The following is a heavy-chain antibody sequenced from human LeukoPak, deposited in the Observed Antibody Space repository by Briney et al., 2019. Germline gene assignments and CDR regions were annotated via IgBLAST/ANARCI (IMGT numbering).Heavy chain of an antibody. D-gene: IGHD3-10*01. J-gene: IGHJ4*02. CDR1: GYIFTNYW. V-gene: IGHV5-51*01. Sequence: GESLKISGKGSGYIFTNYWIGWVRQMPGKGLEWMGIMYPGDSDTRYSPSFQGQITISADKSISATYLQWSSLTVSDTAMYYCAASTYGSGSYVGFDSWGQGTLVSVSS. CDR3: AASTYGSGSYVGFDS. CDR2: MYPGDSDT.